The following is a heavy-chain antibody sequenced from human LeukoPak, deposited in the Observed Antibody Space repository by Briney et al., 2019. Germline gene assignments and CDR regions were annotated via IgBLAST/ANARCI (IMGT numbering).Heavy chain of an antibody. V-gene: IGHV3-30-3*01. D-gene: IGHD1-26*01. CDR3: ARASLGGSYWRDFDY. Sequence: GGSLRLSCAASGFTFSIYAIHWVRRPPAKGLEWVPVISYDGCNKYYADSVKGRFTISRDNSKNTLYLQMNSLRAEDTAVYYCARASLGGSYWRDFDYWGQGTLVTVSS. J-gene: IGHJ4*02. CDR1: GFTFSIYA. CDR2: ISYDGCNK.